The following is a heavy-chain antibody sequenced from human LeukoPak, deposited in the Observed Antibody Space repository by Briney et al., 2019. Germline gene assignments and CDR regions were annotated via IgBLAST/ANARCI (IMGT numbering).Heavy chain of an antibody. V-gene: IGHV3-48*04. J-gene: IGHJ4*02. Sequence: GGSLRLSCAASAFTFRSYTMNWVRQAPGKGLEWVSSISSSTSTIYYADSVKGRFTISRDNAKNSVYLQMNSLRAEDTAVYYCSRALRITMVRGVHDYWGQGTLVTVSS. CDR1: AFTFRSYT. D-gene: IGHD3-10*01. CDR3: SRALRITMVRGVHDY. CDR2: ISSSTSTI.